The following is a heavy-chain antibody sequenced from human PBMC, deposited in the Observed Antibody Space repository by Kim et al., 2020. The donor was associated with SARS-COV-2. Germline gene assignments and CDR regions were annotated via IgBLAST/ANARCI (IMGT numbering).Heavy chain of an antibody. CDR1: GFPFSDYG. CDR2: ISFDGSIE. CDR3: AKVSGGYSYDIYHGMDV. D-gene: IGHD5-18*01. V-gene: IGHV3-30*18. J-gene: IGHJ6*01. Sequence: GGSLRLSCAASGFPFSDYGMHWVRQAPGKGLEWVAVISFDGSIEYYSDSVKGRFTISRDDSKNKLYLQMNSLRGEDTAVYYCAKVSGGYSYDIYHGMDV.